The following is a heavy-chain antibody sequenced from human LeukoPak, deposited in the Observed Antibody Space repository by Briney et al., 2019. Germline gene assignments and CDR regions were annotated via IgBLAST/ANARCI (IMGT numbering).Heavy chain of an antibody. J-gene: IGHJ4*02. Sequence: GGSLRLSCAASGFTFNRVSMNWVRQAPGKGLEWVSSIGSSSTYTYYADSVKGRFTISRDNAKNSLYLQMNSLRAEDTAVYYCSRDGYSDYWGQGTLVTVSS. V-gene: IGHV3-21*01. CDR1: GFTFNRVS. CDR2: IGSSSTYT. D-gene: IGHD3-22*01. CDR3: SRDGYSDY.